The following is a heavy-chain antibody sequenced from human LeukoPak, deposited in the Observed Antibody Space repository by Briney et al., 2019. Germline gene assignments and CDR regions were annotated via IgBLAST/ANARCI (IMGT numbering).Heavy chain of an antibody. V-gene: IGHV3-23*01. CDR1: GITFSTYA. CDR2: LSNSGGSGGTT. CDR3: AKAMSTDHYDSKGFYRVDFDS. D-gene: IGHD3-22*01. Sequence: GGSLRLSCAASGITFSTYAMSWVRQAPGKGLEWVSALSNSGGSGGTTYFADSVKGRFSISRDNSKSTLYLQLSSLTAEDTAVYYCAKAMSTDHYDSKGFYRVDFDSWGQGTLVTVSS. J-gene: IGHJ4*02.